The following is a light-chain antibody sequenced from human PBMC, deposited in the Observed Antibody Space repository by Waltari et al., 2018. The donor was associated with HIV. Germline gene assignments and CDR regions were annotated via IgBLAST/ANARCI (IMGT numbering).Light chain of an antibody. J-gene: IGLJ3*02. Sequence: QSVLAQPPSVSGAPGQRVTISCTGRSPNIGIGYDVHWYQQLPGTAPRLLIYDNTNRPSGVPDRFSGSRSGTSASLAITGLQAEDEGDYFCQSYDSSLSGRVFGGGTKLTVL. V-gene: IGLV1-40*01. CDR1: SPNIGIGYD. CDR2: DNT. CDR3: QSYDSSLSGRV.